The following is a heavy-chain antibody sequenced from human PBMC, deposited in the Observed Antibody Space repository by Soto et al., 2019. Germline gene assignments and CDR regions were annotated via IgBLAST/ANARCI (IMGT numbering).Heavy chain of an antibody. CDR3: ARDLPYYDSSGYLIEYSFDY. CDR2: ITTSSTYT. D-gene: IGHD3-22*01. Sequence: QVQLVESGGGLVKPGGSLRLSCAASGFTFSDYSMSWIRQAPGKGLEWVSYITTSSTYTNYADSVKGRFTISRDSAKNSLYLQMNSLRAEDTAVYYCARDLPYYDSSGYLIEYSFDYWGQGTLVTVSS. V-gene: IGHV3-11*06. J-gene: IGHJ4*02. CDR1: GFTFSDYS.